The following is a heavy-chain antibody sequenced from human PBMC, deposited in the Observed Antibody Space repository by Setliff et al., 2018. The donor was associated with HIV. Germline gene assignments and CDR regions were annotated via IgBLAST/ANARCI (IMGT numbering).Heavy chain of an antibody. V-gene: IGHV1-69*13. CDR1: GGTLSNYV. D-gene: IGHD4-17*01. CDR3: AREPTVTSRSGYFDY. J-gene: IGHJ4*02. Sequence: ASVKVSCKTSGGTLSNYVITWVRQAPGQGLEWMGMIIPMYNIPAYAQKFQGRVTFTADESTSTAYMELSSLTSGDTAVYYCAREPTVTSRSGYFDYWGQGTLVTVSS. CDR2: IIPMYNIP.